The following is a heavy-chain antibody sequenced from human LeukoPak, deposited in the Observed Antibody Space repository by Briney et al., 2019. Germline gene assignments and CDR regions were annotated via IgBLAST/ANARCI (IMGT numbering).Heavy chain of an antibody. CDR1: GFTVSTNS. V-gene: IGHV3-66*03. J-gene: IGHJ4*02. CDR2: IYSDNT. CDR3: AKENCGGDCWSLDY. D-gene: IGHD2-21*02. Sequence: GGSLRLSCTVSGFTVSTNSMSWVRQAPGKGLEWVSFIYSDNTHYSDSVKGRFTISRDNSKNTLYLQMNSLRAEDTAVYYCAKENCGGDCWSLDYWGQGTLVTVSS.